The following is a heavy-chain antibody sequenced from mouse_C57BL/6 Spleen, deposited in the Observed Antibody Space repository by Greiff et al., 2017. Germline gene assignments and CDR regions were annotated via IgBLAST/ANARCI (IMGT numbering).Heavy chain of an antibody. CDR2: IYPGSGST. V-gene: IGHV1-55*01. CDR1: GYTFTSYW. J-gene: IGHJ1*03. Sequence: QVQLQQPGAELVKPGASVKMSCKASGYTFTSYWITWVKQRPGQGLEWIGDIYPGSGSTNYNEKFKSKDTLTVDTSSSTAYMQLSSLTSEDSAVYYCARKEVSLLPWYFDVWGTGTTVTVSS. D-gene: IGHD2-1*01. CDR3: ARKEVSLLPWYFDV.